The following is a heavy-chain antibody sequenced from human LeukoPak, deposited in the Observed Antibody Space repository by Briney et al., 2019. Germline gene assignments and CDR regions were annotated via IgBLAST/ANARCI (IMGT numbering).Heavy chain of an antibody. V-gene: IGHV1-69*01. CDR1: GGTFSSYA. Sequence: ASVKVSCKASGGTFSSYAISWVRQAPGQGLEWMGGIIPIFGTANYAQKFQGRVTITADESTSTAYMELSSLRSEDTAVYYCARDQRAQRLGYSSGWYVPFGGNYYYYYMDVWGKGTTVTISS. CDR3: ARDQRAQRLGYSSGWYVPFGGNYYYYYMDV. J-gene: IGHJ6*03. D-gene: IGHD6-19*01. CDR2: IIPIFGTA.